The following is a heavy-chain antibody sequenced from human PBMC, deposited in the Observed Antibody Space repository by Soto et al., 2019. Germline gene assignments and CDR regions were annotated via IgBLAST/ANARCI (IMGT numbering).Heavy chain of an antibody. CDR3: ARPLYYYDSSGYRHETYFDY. V-gene: IGHV4-39*01. CDR2: IYYSGST. Sequence: SETLSLTCTVSGGSISSSSYYWGWIRQPPGKGLEWIGSIYYSGSTYYNPSLKSRVTISVDTSKNQFSLKLSSVTAADTAVYYCARPLYYYDSSGYRHETYFDYWGQGTLVTVS. CDR1: GGSISSSSYY. D-gene: IGHD3-22*01. J-gene: IGHJ4*02.